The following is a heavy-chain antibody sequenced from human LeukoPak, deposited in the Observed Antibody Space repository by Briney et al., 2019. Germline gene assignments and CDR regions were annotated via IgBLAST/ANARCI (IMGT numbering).Heavy chain of an antibody. Sequence: PGGSLRLSCAASGFTFSNPWMSWVRQAPGKGLEWVGRIKSKTDGGTTDYAAPVKGRFTISRDDSKNTLYLQMNSLKTEDTAVYYCTTDLYQLLFWDYWGQGTLVTVSS. D-gene: IGHD2-2*01. CDR1: GFTFSNPW. J-gene: IGHJ4*02. CDR2: IKSKTDGGTT. CDR3: TTDLYQLLFWDY. V-gene: IGHV3-15*01.